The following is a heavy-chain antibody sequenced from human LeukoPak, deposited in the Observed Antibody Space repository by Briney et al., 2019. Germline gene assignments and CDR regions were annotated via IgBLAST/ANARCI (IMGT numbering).Heavy chain of an antibody. V-gene: IGHV1-69*04. Sequence: GASVKVSCKASGGTFSSYAISWVRQAPGQGLEWMGRIIPILGIANYAQKFQGRVTITADKSTSTAYMELSSLRSEDTAVYYCARAQTSLPVDTAMANWGQGTLVTVSS. CDR2: IIPILGIA. J-gene: IGHJ4*02. D-gene: IGHD5-18*01. CDR3: ARAQTSLPVDTAMAN. CDR1: GGTFSSYA.